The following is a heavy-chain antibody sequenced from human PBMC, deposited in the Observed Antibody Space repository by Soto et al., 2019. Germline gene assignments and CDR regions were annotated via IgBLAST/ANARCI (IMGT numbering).Heavy chain of an antibody. J-gene: IGHJ5*02. CDR3: ARVRSLVLVPAAKIPNWFDP. CDR2: IYHSGST. CDR1: GGSISSGGYS. V-gene: IGHV4-30-2*01. Sequence: QLQLQESGSGLVKPSQTLSLTCAVSGGSISSGGYSWSWIRQPPGKGLEWIGYIYHSGSTYYNPSLKSRVTISVDRSKNQFSLKLSSVTAADTAVYYCARVRSLVLVPAAKIPNWFDPWGQGTLVTVSS. D-gene: IGHD2-2*01.